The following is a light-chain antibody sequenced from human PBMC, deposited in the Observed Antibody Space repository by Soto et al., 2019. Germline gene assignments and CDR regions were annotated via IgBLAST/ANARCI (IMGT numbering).Light chain of an antibody. Sequence: EIVMTQSPGTLSVSPGERATLSCRASQHVSRNFAWSRQKPGQAPTLLIYGVSTRATGIPDRFSGSASGTEFTLTISRLQSEDFAVYFCQQYNNWPYTFGQGTTLEIK. V-gene: IGKV3D-15*01. CDR3: QQYNNWPYT. CDR1: QHVSRN. CDR2: GVS. J-gene: IGKJ2*01.